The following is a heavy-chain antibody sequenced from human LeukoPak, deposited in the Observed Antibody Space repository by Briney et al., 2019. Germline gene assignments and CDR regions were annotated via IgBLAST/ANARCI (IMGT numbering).Heavy chain of an antibody. CDR2: ISSVGTHI. V-gene: IGHV3-21*06. Sequence: GGSLRLSCAASGFFVSDYSMNWVRQAPGKGLEWVSSISSVGTHIFYAESVRGRFTISRETAKNSVYLELNNLTDEDTAVYYCEGGYCGGDCYFQTFQVWGQGNLVIVS. J-gene: IGHJ1*01. CDR3: EGGYCGGDCYFQTFQV. D-gene: IGHD2-21*02. CDR1: GFFVSDYS.